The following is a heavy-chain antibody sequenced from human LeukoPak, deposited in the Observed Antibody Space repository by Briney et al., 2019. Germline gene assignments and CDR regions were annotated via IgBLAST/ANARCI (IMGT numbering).Heavy chain of an antibody. J-gene: IGHJ4*02. Sequence: GGSLRLSCTASGFAFDEHGMSWVRQVPGKGLEWVSGINWSGGSTGYADPLRGRFTISRDNAKNSLYLQMDSLRAEDTALYYCARAPITSPFYFDSLGQGTLVTVSS. V-gene: IGHV3-20*04. CDR1: GFAFDEHG. CDR2: INWSGGST. CDR3: ARAPITSPFYFDS. D-gene: IGHD2-2*01.